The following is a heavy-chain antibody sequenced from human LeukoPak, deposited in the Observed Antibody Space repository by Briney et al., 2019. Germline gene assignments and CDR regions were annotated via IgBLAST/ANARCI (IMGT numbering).Heavy chain of an antibody. CDR1: GFTFSDYY. Sequence: GGSLRLSCAASGFTFSDYYMSWIRQAPGKGLEWVSYISSSGSTIYYADSVKGRFTISRDNAKNSLYLQMNSLRAEDTAVYYCARAPQYYYDSSGYFAHFDYWGQGTLVTVSS. CDR2: ISSSGSTI. V-gene: IGHV3-11*04. CDR3: ARAPQYYYDSSGYFAHFDY. J-gene: IGHJ4*02. D-gene: IGHD3-22*01.